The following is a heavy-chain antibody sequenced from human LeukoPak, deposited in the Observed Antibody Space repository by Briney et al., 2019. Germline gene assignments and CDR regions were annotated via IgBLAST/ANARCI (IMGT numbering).Heavy chain of an antibody. CDR1: GFTFSSYG. D-gene: IGHD3-22*01. V-gene: IGHV3-23*01. CDR3: AKDGSSGYSLSYFDY. CDR2: ISGSGGST. Sequence: GGTLRLSCAASGFTFSSYGMSWVRQAPGKGLEWVSAISGSGGSTYYADSVKGRFTISRDNSKNTLYLQMNSLRAEDTAVYYCAKDGSSGYSLSYFDYWGQGALVTVSS. J-gene: IGHJ4*02.